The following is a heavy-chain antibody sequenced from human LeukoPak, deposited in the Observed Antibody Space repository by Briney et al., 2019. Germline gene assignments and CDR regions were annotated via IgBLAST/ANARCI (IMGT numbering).Heavy chain of an antibody. D-gene: IGHD1-14*01. V-gene: IGHV1-69*05. J-gene: IGHJ6*03. CDR1: GGTFSSYA. CDR2: IIPIFGTA. Sequence: RASAKVSCKASGGTFSSYAISWARQAPGQGLEWMGGIIPIFGTANYAQKFQGRVTITTDESTSTAYMELSSLRSEDTAVYYCARQANRNYYYYMDVWGKGTTVTVSS. CDR3: ARQANRNYYYYMDV.